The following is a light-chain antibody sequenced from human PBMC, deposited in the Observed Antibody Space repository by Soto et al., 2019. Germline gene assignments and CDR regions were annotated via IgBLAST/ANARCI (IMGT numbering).Light chain of an antibody. J-gene: IGKJ1*01. CDR2: GAS. CDR3: QQYNTWHPNMA. V-gene: IGKV3-15*01. CDR1: QSVSSD. Sequence: EIVLTQAPATLSVYTGETATLSCRASQSVSSDLAWYQQRPGQAPRLLIYGASTRATGIPARFRGSGSGPEFRLPISSLQSEDFATYYCQQYNTWHPNMAFGRGTKVAIK.